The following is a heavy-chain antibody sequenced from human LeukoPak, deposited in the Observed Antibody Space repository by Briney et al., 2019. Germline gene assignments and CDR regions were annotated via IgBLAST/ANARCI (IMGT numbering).Heavy chain of an antibody. V-gene: IGHV3-23*01. CDR2: ISGSGGST. Sequence: GGSLRLSCAASGFTFSSYAMSWVRQAPGKGLEWVSAISGSGGSTYYADSVKGRFTITRDNSKNTLYLQMNSLRAEDTAVYYCAKFLPTHIVVANYYFDYWGQGTLVTVSS. CDR1: GFTFSSYA. D-gene: IGHD2-21*01. J-gene: IGHJ4*02. CDR3: AKFLPTHIVVANYYFDY.